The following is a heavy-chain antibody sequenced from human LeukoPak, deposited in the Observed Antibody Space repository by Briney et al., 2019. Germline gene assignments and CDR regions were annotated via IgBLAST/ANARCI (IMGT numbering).Heavy chain of an antibody. V-gene: IGHV1-2*02. Sequence: ASVKVSCKASGYTFTGYYMHWVRQAPGQGLEWMGWINPNSGGTNYAQKFQGRVTMTRDTSISTAYMELSRLRSDDTAVYYCAIARIRIAAEFDPWGQGTLVTVSS. D-gene: IGHD6-25*01. CDR2: INPNSGGT. CDR3: AIARIRIAAEFDP. J-gene: IGHJ5*02. CDR1: GYTFTGYY.